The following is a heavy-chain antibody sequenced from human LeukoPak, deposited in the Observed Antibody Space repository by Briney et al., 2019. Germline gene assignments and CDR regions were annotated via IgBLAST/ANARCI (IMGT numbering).Heavy chain of an antibody. D-gene: IGHD2-15*01. CDR3: ALGYCSGGSCYDYYYMDV. Sequence: ASVKVSCKASGYTFTSYGISWVRQAPGQGLGWMGWISAYNGNTNYAQKLQGRVTMTTDTSTSTAYMELRSLRSDDTVVYYCALGYCSGGSCYDYYYMDVWGKGTTVTVSS. CDR1: GYTFTSYG. CDR2: ISAYNGNT. J-gene: IGHJ6*03. V-gene: IGHV1-18*01.